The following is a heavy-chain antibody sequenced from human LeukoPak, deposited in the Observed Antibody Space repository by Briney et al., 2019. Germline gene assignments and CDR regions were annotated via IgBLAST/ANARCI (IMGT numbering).Heavy chain of an antibody. CDR2: ISWNSGST. V-gene: IGHV3-9*01. D-gene: IGHD3-16*02. Sequence: GRSLRLSCAASGFTFDDYAMHWVRQAPGKGLEWVSGISWNSGSTYYADSVKGRFTISRDNSKNTLYLQMNSLRAEDTAVYYCAKRSYVWGSYRPTVFDYWGQGTLVTVSS. CDR1: GFTFDDYA. CDR3: AKRSYVWGSYRPTVFDY. J-gene: IGHJ4*02.